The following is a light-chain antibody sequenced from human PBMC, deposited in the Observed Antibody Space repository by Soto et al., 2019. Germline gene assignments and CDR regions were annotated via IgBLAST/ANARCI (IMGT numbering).Light chain of an antibody. J-gene: IGKJ2*01. CDR2: GAS. CDR1: QSVSSSY. Sequence: EIVMTQSPATLSLSPGERATLSCRASQSVSSSYLSWYQQKPGQAPRLLIYGASTRATGIPARFSGSGSGTDFTLTISSLQPEDFAVYYCQQDYNLRMYTFGHGTKLEIK. V-gene: IGKV3D-7*01. CDR3: QQDYNLRMYT.